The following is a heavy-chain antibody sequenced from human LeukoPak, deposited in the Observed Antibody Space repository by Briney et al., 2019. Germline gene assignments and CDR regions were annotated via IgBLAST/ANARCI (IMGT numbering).Heavy chain of an antibody. CDR3: ARIPAYYYDISGNDY. D-gene: IGHD3-22*01. Sequence: SGPALVKPTQTLTLTYTFSGFSLRTSGMCVSWIRQPPGKALEWLARIDWDDDKYYSTSLKTRLTISKDTSKNQVVLTMTNMDPVDTATYYCARIPAYYYDISGNDYWAQGTLVTVSS. J-gene: IGHJ4*02. V-gene: IGHV2-70*11. CDR2: IDWDDDK. CDR1: GFSLRTSGMC.